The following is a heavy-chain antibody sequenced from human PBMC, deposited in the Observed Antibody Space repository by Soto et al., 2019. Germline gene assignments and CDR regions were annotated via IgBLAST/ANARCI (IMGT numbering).Heavy chain of an antibody. J-gene: IGHJ4*02. CDR2: IWYDGSHK. Sequence: HPGGSLRLSCAASGFTFSSYGMHWVRQAPGKGLEWVAVIWYDGSHKYYADSVKGRFTISRDNSKNTLYLQMNSLRAEDTAVYYCARGSNGYCSSTSCYVMFDYWGQGTLVTVSS. D-gene: IGHD2-2*03. CDR1: GFTFSSYG. CDR3: ARGSNGYCSSTSCYVMFDY. V-gene: IGHV3-33*01.